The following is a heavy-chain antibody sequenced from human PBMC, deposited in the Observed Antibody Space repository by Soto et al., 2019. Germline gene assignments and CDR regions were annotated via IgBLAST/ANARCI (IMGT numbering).Heavy chain of an antibody. CDR1: GFTFSNYN. CDR3: ARGDSYGSRSYPYYYYYMDV. CDR2: ITTTSSYI. J-gene: IGHJ6*03. Sequence: EVQLVESGGGLVTPGGSLRLSCVVSGFTFSNYNMNWVRQAPGKGLEWVSSITTTSSYIYYADSVKGRFTISRDNAKNSLFLQMNSRRAEDTAIYYCARGDSYGSRSYPYYYYYMDVWGKGTTVTVSS. D-gene: IGHD3-10*01. V-gene: IGHV3-21*01.